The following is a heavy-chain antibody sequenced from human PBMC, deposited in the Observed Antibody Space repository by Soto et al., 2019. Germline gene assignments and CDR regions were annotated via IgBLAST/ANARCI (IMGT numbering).Heavy chain of an antibody. CDR1: GGYISSGDYY. CDR3: AGGYGYDSSGYYPAGTLPAWFDS. V-gene: IGHV4-30-4*01. Sequence: QVQLQESGPGLVKPSQTLSLTCTFSGGYISSGDYYWSWIRQPPGKGLEWMGYIYYSGSTYYNTSLNSSVTISVDTSKNPSSLKLSSVTAVDMAVYCCAGGYGYDSSGYYPAGTLPAWFDSWCQGNLVTVSS. CDR2: IYYSGST. J-gene: IGHJ5*01. D-gene: IGHD3-22*01.